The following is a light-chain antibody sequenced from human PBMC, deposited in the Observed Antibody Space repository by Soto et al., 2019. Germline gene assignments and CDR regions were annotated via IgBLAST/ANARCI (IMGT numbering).Light chain of an antibody. J-gene: IGKJ1*01. CDR1: QSISSY. CDR3: QQSYGTPRT. CDR2: AAS. V-gene: IGKV1-39*01. Sequence: DIQMTQSPSSLSASVGDRVTITCRASQSISSYLNWYQQKPGKAPNLLIYAASTLQRGGPSRFSGSGSGTDFTLTISSLQPEDFETYYCQQSYGTPRTFGQGTKVEVK.